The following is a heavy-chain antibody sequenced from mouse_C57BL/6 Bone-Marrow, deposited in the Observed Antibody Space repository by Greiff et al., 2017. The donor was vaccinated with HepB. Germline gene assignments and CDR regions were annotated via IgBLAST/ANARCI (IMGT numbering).Heavy chain of an antibody. CDR3: ARGRWLLLAF. D-gene: IGHD2-3*01. CDR1: GYSFTGYG. J-gene: IGHJ3*01. V-gene: IGHV1-81*01. Sequence: QVQLQQSGPELARPGASVKMSCKASGYSFTGYGISWVKQRNGKGLEWIGVINPKSGNTNYNEKFKGKATLTVDQSSSTAYMELRSLTSEDSAVYFCARGRWLLLAFWGRGKLVMVTA. CDR2: INPKSGNT.